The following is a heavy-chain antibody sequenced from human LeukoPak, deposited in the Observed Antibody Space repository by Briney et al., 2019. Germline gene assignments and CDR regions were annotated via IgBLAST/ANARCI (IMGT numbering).Heavy chain of an antibody. CDR3: TRGGSPFDY. V-gene: IGHV3-74*01. J-gene: IGHJ4*02. CDR2: IDSDGRST. Sequence: GWSLRLSCAASGFTFSRYWMHWVRQAPGKGLVWVSLIDSDGRSTRCGDSVKGRFTISRDNARDTLYLQMNSLRAEDTAVYYCTRGGSPFDYWGQGTLVTVSS. D-gene: IGHD3-16*01. CDR1: GFTFSRYW.